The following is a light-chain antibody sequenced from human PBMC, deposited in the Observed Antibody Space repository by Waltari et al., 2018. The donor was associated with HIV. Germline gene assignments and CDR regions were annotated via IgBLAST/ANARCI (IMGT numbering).Light chain of an antibody. Sequence: QSALTQPPSASGSPGQSVTISCTGTSSDVGGYKYVSWYQQHPGKAPKLMIYEVSKRPSGVPDRFSGSKSGNTGSLTVSGLQAEDEADYYCSSYAGRNNYVFGTGTKVTVL. J-gene: IGLJ1*01. CDR3: SSYAGRNNYV. CDR1: SSDVGGYKY. CDR2: EVS. V-gene: IGLV2-8*01.